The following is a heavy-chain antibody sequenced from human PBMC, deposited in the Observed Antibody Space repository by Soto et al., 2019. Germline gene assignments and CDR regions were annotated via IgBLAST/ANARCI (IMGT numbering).Heavy chain of an antibody. CDR2: IYSGGAT. CDR1: GFTVSNNY. D-gene: IGHD1-1*01. V-gene: IGHV3-66*01. J-gene: IGHJ4*02. Sequence: EVQLVESGGGLVQPGGSLRLSCAASGFTVSNNYMRWVRQAPGKGLEWVSLIYSGGATYYADSLKGRFTISRDNSKNTLYLQMNSLRAEDTAGYYCARDGTYNWVGGPGILVTGSS. CDR3: ARDGTYNWV.